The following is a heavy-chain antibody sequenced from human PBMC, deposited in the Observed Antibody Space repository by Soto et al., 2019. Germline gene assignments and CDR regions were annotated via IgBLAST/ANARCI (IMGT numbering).Heavy chain of an antibody. CDR3: ARGVFPPLTGTTFDY. CDR1: GFTFSGYA. CDR2: ISYDGSNK. V-gene: IGHV3-30-3*01. J-gene: IGHJ4*02. Sequence: GGSLRLSCAASGFTFSGYAMHWVRQAPGKGLEWVAVISYDGSNKYYADSVKGRFTISRDNSKNTLYLQMNSLRAEDTAVYYCARGVFPPLTGTTFDYWGQGTQVTSPQ. D-gene: IGHD1-20*01.